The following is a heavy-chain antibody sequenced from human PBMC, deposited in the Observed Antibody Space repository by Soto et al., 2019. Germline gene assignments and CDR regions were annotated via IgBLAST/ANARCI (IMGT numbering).Heavy chain of an antibody. Sequence: QVQLQQWGAGPLRPLETLSLTCGVSGGSFSGYYWAWIRQSPGKGLEWIGEINDRGSINYNPSLKTRVSISVDTSKNHYSLNLRTVNAADTAVYYGARASHDILTGHPWVWYLDRWGGGTLVTV. CDR2: INDRGSI. V-gene: IGHV4-34*01. CDR3: ARASHDILTGHPWVWYLDR. CDR1: GGSFSGYY. D-gene: IGHD3-9*01. J-gene: IGHJ2*01.